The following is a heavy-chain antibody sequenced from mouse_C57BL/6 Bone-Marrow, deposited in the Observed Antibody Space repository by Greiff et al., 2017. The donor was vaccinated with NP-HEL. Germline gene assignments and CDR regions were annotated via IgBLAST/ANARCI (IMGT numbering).Heavy chain of an antibody. V-gene: IGHV2-2*01. CDR3: ASEGY. Sequence: VQLKESGPGLVQPSQSLSITCTVSGFSLTSYGVHWVRQSPGKGLEWLGVIWSGGRTDYNAAFISRLSISKDNSKSQVFFKMNSLQADDTAIYYCASEGYWGQGTTLTVSS. CDR2: IWSGGRT. J-gene: IGHJ2*01. CDR1: GFSLTSYG.